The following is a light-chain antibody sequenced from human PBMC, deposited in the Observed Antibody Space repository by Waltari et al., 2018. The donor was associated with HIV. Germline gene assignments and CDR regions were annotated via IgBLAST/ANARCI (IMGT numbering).Light chain of an antibody. CDR2: DNN. V-gene: IGLV1-44*01. CDR1: SSNIGSNR. Sequence: PHSASGAPGQRVAISCSGSSSNIGSNRVTWYQHLPGTAPKLLIFDNNQRPSGVPDRFSGSKSGTSASLAISCLQSEDEADYYCAAWDGSLNGYVFGTGTQVTVL. CDR3: AAWDGSLNGYV. J-gene: IGLJ1*01.